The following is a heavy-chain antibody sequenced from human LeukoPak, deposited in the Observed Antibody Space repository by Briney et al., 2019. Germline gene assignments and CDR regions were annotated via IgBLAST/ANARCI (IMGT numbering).Heavy chain of an antibody. D-gene: IGHD2-2*02. Sequence: GGSLRLSCAASGFTFSSYAMSWVRQAPGKGLDWVSAISGSGGSTYYADSVKGRFTISRDNSKNTLYLQMNSLRAEDTAVYYCARNETRYIDYWGQGTLVTVSS. CDR1: GFTFSSYA. CDR2: ISGSGGST. CDR3: ARNETRYIDY. J-gene: IGHJ4*02. V-gene: IGHV3-23*01.